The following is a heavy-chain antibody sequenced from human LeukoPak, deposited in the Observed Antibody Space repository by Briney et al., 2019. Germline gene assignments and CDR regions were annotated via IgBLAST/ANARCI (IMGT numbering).Heavy chain of an antibody. J-gene: IGHJ5*02. D-gene: IGHD3-22*01. CDR3: ARDSGYDSRGFYYGGFDP. CDR2: IHHSGSP. Sequence: SETLSLTCTVSGGSFSSGAYYWSWIRQLPGKGLEWIGYIHHSGSPYYNPSLKSRVSISGDTSKNQFSLALSSVTVADTAVYYCARDSGYDSRGFYYGGFDPWGQGTLVTVSS. V-gene: IGHV4-31*03. CDR1: GGSFSSGAYY.